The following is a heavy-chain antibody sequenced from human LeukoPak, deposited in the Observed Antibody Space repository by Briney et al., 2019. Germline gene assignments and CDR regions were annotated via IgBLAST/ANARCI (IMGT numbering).Heavy chain of an antibody. V-gene: IGHV4-59*01. D-gene: IGHD3-10*01. CDR3: TRRGGDY. CDR2: IYYSGNT. J-gene: IGHJ4*02. Sequence: NPSETLSLTCTVSAGSISSYYWSWIRQPPGKGLWWIGYIYYSGNTNYNPSLKSRVTMSVDTSKNQCSLKLSSVIAADAAIHYCTRRGGDYWGQGTLVTVSS. CDR1: AGSISSYY.